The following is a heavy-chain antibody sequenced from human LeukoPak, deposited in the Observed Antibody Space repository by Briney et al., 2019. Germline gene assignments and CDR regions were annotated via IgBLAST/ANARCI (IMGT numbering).Heavy chain of an antibody. V-gene: IGHV3-74*03. D-gene: IGHD1-26*01. CDR3: AKDNSGSFDY. CDR2: ITSDGTST. J-gene: IGHJ4*02. Sequence: GGSLRLSCAASEFSFSTTWMHWVRQPPGQGLVWVARITSDGTSTSYAESVKGRFTISRDNAKNTLYLQMNSLRAEDTAVYYCAKDNSGSFDYWGQGTLVTVSS. CDR1: EFSFSTTW.